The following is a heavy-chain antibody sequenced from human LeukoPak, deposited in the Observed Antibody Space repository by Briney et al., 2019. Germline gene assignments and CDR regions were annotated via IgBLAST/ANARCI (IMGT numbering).Heavy chain of an antibody. CDR1: GFTFSSYA. CDR3: AKQCSGGSCYLDY. V-gene: IGHV3-23*01. CDR2: ISGSGGST. Sequence: PGRSLRLSCAASGFTFSSYAMSWVRQAPGKGLEWVSAISGSGGSTYYADSVKGRFTISRDNSKNTLYLQMNSLRAEDTAVYYCAKQCSGGSCYLDYWGQGTLVTVSS. D-gene: IGHD2-15*01. J-gene: IGHJ4*02.